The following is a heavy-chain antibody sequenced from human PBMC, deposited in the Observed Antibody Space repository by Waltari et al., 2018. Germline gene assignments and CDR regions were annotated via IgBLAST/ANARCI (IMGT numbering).Heavy chain of an antibody. D-gene: IGHD3-10*01. CDR2: IYYSGST. J-gene: IGHJ4*02. V-gene: IGHV4-59*11. Sequence: QVQLQESGPGLVKPSENLSLTCTVPGGSISSLYWSWPRQPTGKGLEWIGYIYYSGSTNYNPSRSSRVTIAVDTSKNQFSLKLSSVTAADTAVYYCAGDRYTMVQGEFDYWGQGTLVTVSS. CDR1: GGSISSLY. CDR3: AGDRYTMVQGEFDY.